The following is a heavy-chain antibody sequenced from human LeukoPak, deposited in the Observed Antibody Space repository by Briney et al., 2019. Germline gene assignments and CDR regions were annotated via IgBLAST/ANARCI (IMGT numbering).Heavy chain of an antibody. J-gene: IGHJ4*02. V-gene: IGHV3-9*01. CDR1: GFTFDDYA. D-gene: IGHD3-22*01. Sequence: GGSLRLSCAASGFTFDDYAMHWVRQAPGKGLEWVSGISWNSGSIGYADSVKGRFTISRDNAKNSLYLQMNSLRAEDTALYYCAKGTTMIVVVTSFDYWGQGTLVTVSS. CDR3: AKGTTMIVVVTSFDY. CDR2: ISWNSGSI.